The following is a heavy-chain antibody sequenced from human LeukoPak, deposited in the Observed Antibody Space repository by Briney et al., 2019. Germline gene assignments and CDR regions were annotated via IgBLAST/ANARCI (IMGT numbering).Heavy chain of an antibody. CDR3: ARRGTKTTVTTFDY. Sequence: SETLSLTFTFSVGSNSSSSYYGGWIREPPGRGVEWVGSIYYRGSTYYSPSLKSRVTISLDTPKNQVAPNLSSVTAADTAVYYCARRGTKTTVTTFDYWGHRTLVTASS. CDR1: VGSNSSSSYY. D-gene: IGHD4-17*01. J-gene: IGHJ4*01. CDR2: IYYRGST. V-gene: IGHV4-39*01.